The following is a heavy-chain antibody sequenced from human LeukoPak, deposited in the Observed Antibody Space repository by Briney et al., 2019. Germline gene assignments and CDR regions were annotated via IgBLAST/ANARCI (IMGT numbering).Heavy chain of an antibody. V-gene: IGHV1-18*01. Sequence: GASVKVSCKASGYTFTSYGISWVRQAPGQGLEWMGWISAYNGNTNYAQKLQGRVTMTTDTSTSTAYMELRSLRSDDTAVYYCARVGYYDFWSGYYTHYYYYYMDVWGKGTTVTVSS. CDR2: ISAYNGNT. D-gene: IGHD3-3*01. CDR1: GYTFTSYG. CDR3: ARVGYYDFWSGYYTHYYYYYMDV. J-gene: IGHJ6*03.